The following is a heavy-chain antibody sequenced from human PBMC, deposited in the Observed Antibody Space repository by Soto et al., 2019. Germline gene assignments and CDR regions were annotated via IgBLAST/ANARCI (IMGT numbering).Heavy chain of an antibody. CDR3: AREPEGGYDSSAFDI. J-gene: IGHJ3*02. CDR1: GFTFSSYS. D-gene: IGHD5-12*01. V-gene: IGHV3-48*01. Sequence: GGSLRLSCAASGFTFSSYSMNWVRQAPGKGLEWVSYISSSSSTIYYADSVKGRFTISRDNAKNSLYLQMNSLRAEDTAVYYCAREPEGGYDSSAFDIWGQGTMVTVSS. CDR2: ISSSSSTI.